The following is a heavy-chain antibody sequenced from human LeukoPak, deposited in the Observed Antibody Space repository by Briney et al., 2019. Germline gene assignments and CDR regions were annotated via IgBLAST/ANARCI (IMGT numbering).Heavy chain of an antibody. J-gene: IGHJ5*02. CDR1: GYTFTGYY. CDR3: ARDATMIVVVADHMNWFDP. Sequence: GASVKVSCKASGYTFTGYYMHWVRQAPGQGLEWMGWINPNSGGTNYAQKFQGRVTMTRDTSISTAYMELSRLRSDDTAVYYCARDATMIVVVADHMNWFDPWGQGTLVTVSS. D-gene: IGHD3-22*01. V-gene: IGHV1-2*02. CDR2: INPNSGGT.